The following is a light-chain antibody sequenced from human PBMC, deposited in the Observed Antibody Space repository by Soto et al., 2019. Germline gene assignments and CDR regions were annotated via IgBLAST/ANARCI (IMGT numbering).Light chain of an antibody. Sequence: DIQMTQSPSTLPASVVDRVTITFRASQNINNWLAWYQQKPGKGPSLLIYKASNLESGVSSRFSGSGSGTEFTLTISSLQPDDIGTYYCQQNNRYPWTFGQGTKVDI. V-gene: IGKV1-5*03. CDR2: KAS. J-gene: IGKJ1*01. CDR1: QNINNW. CDR3: QQNNRYPWT.